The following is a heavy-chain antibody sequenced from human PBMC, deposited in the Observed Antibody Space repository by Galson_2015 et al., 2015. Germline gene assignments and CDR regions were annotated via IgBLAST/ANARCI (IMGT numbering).Heavy chain of an antibody. Sequence: SVKVSCKASGYTFTSYGVHWVRQAPGQRPEWMGWINAGNGDTKNSQKFQDRVTVSRDTSASIVYLELSSLTSEDTATYYCARERSFGHFYCGIDVWGQGTTVTVYS. CDR2: INAGNGDT. D-gene: IGHD5-18*01. CDR1: GYTFTSYG. CDR3: ARERSFGHFYCGIDV. V-gene: IGHV1-3*01. J-gene: IGHJ6*02.